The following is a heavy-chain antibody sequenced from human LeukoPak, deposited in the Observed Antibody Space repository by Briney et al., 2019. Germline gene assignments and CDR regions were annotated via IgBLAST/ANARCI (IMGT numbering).Heavy chain of an antibody. CDR3: AKVPTLYDYVWGSYRDY. V-gene: IGHV3-23*01. Sequence: GGSLRLSCAASKFSFSSYAMSWVRQAPGKGLEWVSGISGRGGSTYYAASVNGRFTISRDNSKNTLYLQMNSLRAEDTAVYYCAKVPTLYDYVWGSYRDYWGQGTLVTVSS. D-gene: IGHD3-16*02. CDR2: ISGRGGST. CDR1: KFSFSSYA. J-gene: IGHJ4*02.